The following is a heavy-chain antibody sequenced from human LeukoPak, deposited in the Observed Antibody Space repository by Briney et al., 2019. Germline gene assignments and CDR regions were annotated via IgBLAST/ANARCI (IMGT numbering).Heavy chain of an antibody. J-gene: IGHJ4*02. CDR1: GVSFSGYY. Sequence: SETLSLTCAVYGVSFSGYYWSWLRQPPGKGLEWIGEINHSGSTNYNPSLKSRVTISVDTSKNQFSLKLSSVTAADTAVYYCARDDGPIAVAGIDYWGQGTLVTVSS. D-gene: IGHD6-19*01. CDR2: INHSGST. V-gene: IGHV4-34*01. CDR3: ARDDGPIAVAGIDY.